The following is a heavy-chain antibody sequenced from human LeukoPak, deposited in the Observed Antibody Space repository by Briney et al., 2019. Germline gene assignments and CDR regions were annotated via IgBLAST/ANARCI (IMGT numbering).Heavy chain of an antibody. CDR2: ISSSGSTI. J-gene: IGHJ4*02. CDR3: AKDSAKKYDDY. D-gene: IGHD2/OR15-2a*01. CDR1: GFTFSSYE. V-gene: IGHV3-48*03. Sequence: PGGSLRLSCAASGFTFSSYEMNWVRQAPGKGLEWVSYISSSGSTIYYADSVKGRFTISRDNAKNSLYLQMNSLRADDTAVYYCAKDSAKKYDDYWGQGTLVTVSS.